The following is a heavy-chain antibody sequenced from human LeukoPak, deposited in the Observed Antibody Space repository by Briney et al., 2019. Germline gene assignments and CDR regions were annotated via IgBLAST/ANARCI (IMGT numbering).Heavy chain of an antibody. CDR2: INWNGGST. CDR3: ASSAVGFDF. J-gene: IGHJ4*02. V-gene: IGHV3-20*04. D-gene: IGHD6-19*01. Sequence: GGSLRLSCEASGFTFDDYGMSWVRQGPGKGLEWVSGINWNGGSTGYADSVKGRFTIFRDNAKNSLYLQMNSLGAEDTALYYCASSAVGFDFWGQGTLVTVSS. CDR1: GFTFDDYG.